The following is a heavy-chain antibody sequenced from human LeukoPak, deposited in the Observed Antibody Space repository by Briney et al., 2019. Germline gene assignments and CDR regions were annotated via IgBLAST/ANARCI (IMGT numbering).Heavy chain of an antibody. CDR3: ARGYGSSPYYFDY. V-gene: IGHV1-3*01. CDR1: GYTFTSYA. CDR2: INAGNGNT. J-gene: IGHJ4*02. Sequence: ASVKVSCKASGYTFTSYAMHWVRQAPGQRLEWMGWINAGNGNTKYSQKFQGRVTMTRDTSISTAYMELSRLRSDDTAVYYCARGYGSSPYYFDYWGQGTLVTVSS. D-gene: IGHD6-19*01.